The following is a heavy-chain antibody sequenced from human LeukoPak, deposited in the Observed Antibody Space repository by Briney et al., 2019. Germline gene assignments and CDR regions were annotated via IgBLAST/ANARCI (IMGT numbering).Heavy chain of an antibody. CDR2: ISSSGSTI. CDR1: GFTFSSYW. J-gene: IGHJ6*03. D-gene: IGHD1-26*01. CDR3: AVGPGDYYYYMDV. Sequence: GGSLRLSCAASGFTFSSYWMSWVRQAPGKGLEWVSYISSSGSTIYYADSVKGRFTISRDNAKNSLYLQLNSLRAEDTAVYYCAVGPGDYYYYMDVWGKGTTVTVSS. V-gene: IGHV3-48*04.